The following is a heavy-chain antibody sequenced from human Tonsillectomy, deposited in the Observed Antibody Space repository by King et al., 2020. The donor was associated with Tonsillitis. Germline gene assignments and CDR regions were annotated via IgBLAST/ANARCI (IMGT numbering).Heavy chain of an antibody. Sequence: QLVQSGPEVKKPGASVKVSCKASGYSFTSYGINWVRQAPGQGLEYMGWISSYNGNTNYAQKLQDRVTMTTDTYTSTAYMELRSLRSDDTAVYFCARDRRSCSGGSCAAGDYWGQGTLVTVSS. J-gene: IGHJ4*02. CDR3: ARDRRSCSGGSCAAGDY. V-gene: IGHV1-18*01. CDR1: GYSFTSYG. D-gene: IGHD2-15*01. CDR2: ISSYNGNT.